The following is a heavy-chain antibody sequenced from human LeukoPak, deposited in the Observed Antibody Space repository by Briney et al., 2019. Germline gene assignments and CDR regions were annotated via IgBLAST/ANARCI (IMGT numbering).Heavy chain of an antibody. J-gene: IGHJ4*02. CDR3: ARDVMITFGGVIVMYYFDY. Sequence: PGGSLRLYCAASGFTFSSYWMSWVCQAPGKGLEWVANIKQDGSEKYYVDSVKGRFTISRDNAKNSLYLQMNSLRAEDTAVYYCARDVMITFGGVIVMYYFDYWGQRTLVTVSS. D-gene: IGHD3-16*02. V-gene: IGHV3-7*01. CDR1: GFTFSSYW. CDR2: IKQDGSEK.